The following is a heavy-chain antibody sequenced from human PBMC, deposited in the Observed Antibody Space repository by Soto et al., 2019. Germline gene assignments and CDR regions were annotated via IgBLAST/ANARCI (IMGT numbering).Heavy chain of an antibody. Sequence: SSETLSLTCTFSGCSISSYYWSWIRQPPGKGLEWIGYIYYSGSTNYNPSLKSRVTISVDTSKNQFSLKLSSVTAADTAVYYCARGSGGSFYYYMDVWGKGTTVTVSS. CDR2: IYYSGST. D-gene: IGHD2-15*01. V-gene: IGHV4-59*08. CDR1: GCSISSYY. J-gene: IGHJ6*03. CDR3: ARGSGGSFYYYMDV.